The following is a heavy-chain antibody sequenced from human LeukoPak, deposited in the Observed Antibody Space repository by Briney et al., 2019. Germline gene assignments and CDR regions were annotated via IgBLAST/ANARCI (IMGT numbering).Heavy chain of an antibody. Sequence: PGGSLRLSCAASGFTFSSYEMNWVRQAPGKGLEWVSYISSSGSSIHYADSVKGRFTISRDNAKNSLYVQMNSLRAEDTAVYHCARQISRYCSGGSCYSGWEFYFDYWGQGTPVTVSS. CDR1: GFTFSSYE. CDR3: ARQISRYCSGGSCYSGWEFYFDY. V-gene: IGHV3-48*03. J-gene: IGHJ4*02. D-gene: IGHD2-15*01. CDR2: ISSSGSSI.